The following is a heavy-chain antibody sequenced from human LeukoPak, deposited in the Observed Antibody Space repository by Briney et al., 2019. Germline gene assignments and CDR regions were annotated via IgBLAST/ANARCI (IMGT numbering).Heavy chain of an antibody. Sequence: GGSLRLSCAASGFTFSSYSMSWVRQAPGKGLEWVSYISSSSSTISYADSVKGRFTISRDNAKNSLYLQMNSLRAEGTAVYYCAKDRISGSSWFSEPDYWGQGTLVTVSS. CDR3: AKDRISGSSWFSEPDY. D-gene: IGHD6-13*01. V-gene: IGHV3-48*01. J-gene: IGHJ4*02. CDR1: GFTFSSYS. CDR2: ISSSSSTI.